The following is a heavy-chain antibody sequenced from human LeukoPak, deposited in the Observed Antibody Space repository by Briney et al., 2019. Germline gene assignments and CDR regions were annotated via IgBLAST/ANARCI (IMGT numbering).Heavy chain of an antibody. CDR1: GFTFSSYA. J-gene: IGHJ4*02. D-gene: IGHD1-14*01. V-gene: IGHV3-33*08. CDR3: ARGLTEVGD. CDR2: IWYDGSNT. Sequence: GGSLRLSCAASGFTFSSYAMHWVRQAPGKGLEWVAIIWYDGSNTYYADSVKGRFTISRDNSKNTLYLQMNSLRAEDTAVYYCARGLTEVGDWGQGTLVTVSS.